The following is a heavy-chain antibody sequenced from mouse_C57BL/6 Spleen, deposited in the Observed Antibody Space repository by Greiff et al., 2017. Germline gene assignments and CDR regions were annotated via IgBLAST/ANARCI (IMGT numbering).Heavy chain of an antibody. V-gene: IGHV1-64*01. CDR3: ARIYGYVAMDY. CDR2: IHPNSGST. J-gene: IGHJ4*01. D-gene: IGHD2-2*01. Sequence: VQLQQPGAELVKPGASVTLSCKASGYTFTSYWMHWVKQRPGQGLEWIGMIHPNSGSTNYNEKFKSKATLTVDKSSSTAYMQLSSLTSEDSAVYYCARIYGYVAMDYWGQGTSVTVSS. CDR1: GYTFTSYW.